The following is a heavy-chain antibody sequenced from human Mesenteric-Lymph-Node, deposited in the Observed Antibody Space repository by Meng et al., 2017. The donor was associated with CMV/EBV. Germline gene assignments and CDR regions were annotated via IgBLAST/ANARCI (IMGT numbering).Heavy chain of an antibody. Sequence: KVSCKGSGYSFTSYWIAWVRQMPGKGLEWRGIIHPGDSDIRYSPSFQGQVTISADRSTNTAYLQWSRLRASDTAIYYCASSRRYYDILTGYKYFYHGMDVWGQGTTVTVSS. CDR1: GYSFTSYW. D-gene: IGHD3-9*01. CDR2: IHPGDSDI. CDR3: ASSRRYYDILTGYKYFYHGMDV. V-gene: IGHV5-51*01. J-gene: IGHJ6*02.